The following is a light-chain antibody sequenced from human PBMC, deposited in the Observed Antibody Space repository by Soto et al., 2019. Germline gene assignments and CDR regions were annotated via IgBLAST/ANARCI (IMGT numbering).Light chain of an antibody. Sequence: DIQLTQSPSFLSASVGDRVIITCRANQDIARYLAWYQQKPGKAPKLLIYDASTLQSGVPSKFSGSGSGTEFTLTISSLQPEDFATYYCQQLNYYPLTFGQGTKVEIK. J-gene: IGKJ1*01. CDR1: QDIARY. CDR3: QQLNYYPLT. V-gene: IGKV1-9*01. CDR2: DAS.